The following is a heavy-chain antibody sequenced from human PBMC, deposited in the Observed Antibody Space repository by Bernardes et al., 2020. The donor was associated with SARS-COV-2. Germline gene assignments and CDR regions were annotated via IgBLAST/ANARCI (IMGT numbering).Heavy chain of an antibody. J-gene: IGHJ4*02. CDR2: LYPGDYDT. Sequence: GESLKTSSKVSGYSFSPYWIGWVRPMPGKGLEWMGVLYPGDYDTRYSPSLQGQVTISVVNSISTAFLHWDSLKASDTAMYYCARLPTGVSHPHYFDYWGQGTLVTVSS. CDR3: ARLPTGVSHPHYFDY. D-gene: IGHD3-3*01. V-gene: IGHV5-51*01. CDR1: GYSFSPYW.